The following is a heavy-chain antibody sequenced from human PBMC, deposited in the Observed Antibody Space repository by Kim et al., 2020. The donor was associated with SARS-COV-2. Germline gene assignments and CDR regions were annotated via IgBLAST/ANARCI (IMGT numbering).Heavy chain of an antibody. D-gene: IGHD6-13*01. V-gene: IGHV4-61*01. CDR2: IYYSGST. CDR3: ARGFWGSSWSTRGYYF. CDR1: GGSVSSGSYY. J-gene: IGHJ4*01. Sequence: SETLSLTCTVSGGSVSSGSYYWSWIRQPPGKGLEWIGYIYYSGSTNYNPSLKSRVTISVDTSKNQFSLKLSSVTAADTAVYYCARGFWGSSWSTRGYYF.